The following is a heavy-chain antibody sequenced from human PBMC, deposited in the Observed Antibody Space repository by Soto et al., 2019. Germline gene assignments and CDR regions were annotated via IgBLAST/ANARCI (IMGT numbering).Heavy chain of an antibody. J-gene: IGHJ4*02. CDR1: GYTFTSYD. D-gene: IGHD6-19*01. CDR2: MNPNSGNT. V-gene: IGHV1-8*01. CDR3: ARSVEWLASFDY. Sequence: QVQLVQSGAEAKKPGASVKVSCKASGYTFTSYDINWVRQATGQGLEWMGWMNPNSGNTGYAQKFQGRVTMTRNTSISTAYMELSSLRSEDTAVYYCARSVEWLASFDYWGQGTLVTVSS.